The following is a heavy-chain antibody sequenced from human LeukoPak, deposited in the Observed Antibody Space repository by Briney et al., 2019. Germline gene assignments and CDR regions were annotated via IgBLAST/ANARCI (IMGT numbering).Heavy chain of an antibody. Sequence: GGSLTLPCTASGLTVSSYYMSWVRQAPGKGLEGVSVIYSGGSTYYADSLKGRFTISRDNSRNPLYLQMNSLTAEDTAVYYCYSSWSAAGFDYWGQGTLVAVSS. J-gene: IGHJ4*02. V-gene: IGHV3-53*01. CDR3: YSSWSAAGFDY. CDR1: GLTVSSYY. D-gene: IGHD6-13*01. CDR2: IYSGGST.